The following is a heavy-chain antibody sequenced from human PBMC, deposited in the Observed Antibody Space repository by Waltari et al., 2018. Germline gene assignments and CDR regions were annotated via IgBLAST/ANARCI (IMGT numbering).Heavy chain of an antibody. J-gene: IGHJ3*01. V-gene: IGHV1-2*06. CDR3: VREALS. Sequence: QVQLVQSGAEVKKPGASVKVSCKASGYTFTGYYMHWVRQAPGQGLEWMGRIYPNGGGTNYAQKFQGRVTMTRDTSITTAYMELSSLQSDDTAVFYCVREALSGGQGTTVTVSS. CDR1: GYTFTGYY. CDR2: IYPNGGGT.